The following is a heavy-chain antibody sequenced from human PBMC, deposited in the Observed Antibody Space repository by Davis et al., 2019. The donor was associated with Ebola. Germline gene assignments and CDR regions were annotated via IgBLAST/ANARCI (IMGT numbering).Heavy chain of an antibody. CDR1: GFTFDDYA. J-gene: IGHJ4*02. CDR2: ISGSGGST. Sequence: GESLKISCAASGFTFDDYAMHWVRQAPGRGLEWVSAISGSGGSTYYADSVKGRFTISRDNAKNTLYLQMNSLRAEDTAVYHCARDLHWNQADYWGQGALVTVSS. D-gene: IGHD1-1*01. V-gene: IGHV3-23*01. CDR3: ARDLHWNQADY.